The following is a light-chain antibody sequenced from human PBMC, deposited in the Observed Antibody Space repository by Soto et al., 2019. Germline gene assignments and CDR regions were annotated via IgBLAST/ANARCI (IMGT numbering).Light chain of an antibody. CDR3: QQSYSFPWT. CDR2: AAS. V-gene: IGKV1-39*01. J-gene: IGKJ1*01. CDR1: QSISTY. Sequence: DIQMTQSPSSLSASVGDRVIITCRVSQSISTYLNWYQQKPGKAPKLLIYAASSLESGVPSRFSGSGSGTDFTLTINCLQPEDFATYFCQQSYSFPWTFGQGTKVEI.